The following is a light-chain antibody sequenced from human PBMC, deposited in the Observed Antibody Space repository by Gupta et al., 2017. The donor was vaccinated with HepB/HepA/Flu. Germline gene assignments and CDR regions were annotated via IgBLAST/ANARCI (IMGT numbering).Light chain of an antibody. V-gene: IGKV2D-29*01. CDR2: EVS. CDR1: QSLLHSEGKTC. J-gene: IGKJ1*01. CDR3: MQTKQLPWT. Sequence: DIVMTQSPLFLSVTPGQPASISCKSSQSLLHSEGKTCLYWYLQRAGQPPQLLIYEVSNRFSGVSDRCSGSGSGTDFTRKISRVEAEDVGVYYCMQTKQLPWTFGQGTKVEMK.